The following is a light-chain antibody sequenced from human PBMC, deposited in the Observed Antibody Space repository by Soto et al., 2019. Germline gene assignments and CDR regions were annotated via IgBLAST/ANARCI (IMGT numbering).Light chain of an antibody. CDR2: DNN. CDR3: GTWDSSLSAGV. CDR1: SSNIGNNY. J-gene: IGLJ2*01. Sequence: QAVVTQPPSVSAAPGQKVTISCSGRSSNIGNNYVSWYQQLPGTAPKLLIYDNNKRPSGIPDRFSGSKSGTSATLGITGLQSGDEADYYCGTWDSSLSAGVFGGGTTLTVL. V-gene: IGLV1-51*01.